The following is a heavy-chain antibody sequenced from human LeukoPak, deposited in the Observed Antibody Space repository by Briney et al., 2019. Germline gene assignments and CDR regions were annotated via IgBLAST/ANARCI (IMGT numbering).Heavy chain of an antibody. Sequence: PSETLSLTCTVSGDSISSYFWSWIRQSPGKGLEWIGYIYYSGRTNYNPSLKSRVTMSVDTSKNQFSLKLSSVTAADTAVYYCARYSSGWYGTFDYWGQGTLVTVSS. V-gene: IGHV4-59*12. D-gene: IGHD6-19*01. CDR1: GDSISSYF. CDR2: IYYSGRT. J-gene: IGHJ4*02. CDR3: ARYSSGWYGTFDY.